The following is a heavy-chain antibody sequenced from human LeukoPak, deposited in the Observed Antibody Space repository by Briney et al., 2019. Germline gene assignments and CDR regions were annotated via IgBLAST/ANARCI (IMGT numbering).Heavy chain of an antibody. CDR2: INHSGST. J-gene: IGHJ6*03. CDR3: ARQNFYRYCRSTSCYRPYYYYYMDV. V-gene: IGHV4-34*01. CDR1: GGSFSGYY. Sequence: SETLSLTCAVYGGSFSGYYWSWIRQPPGKGLEWIGEINHSGSTNYNPSLKSRVTISVDTSKNQFSLKLSSVPAADTTVYYCARQNFYRYCRSTSCYRPYYYYYMDVWGKGTTVTVSS. D-gene: IGHD2-2*01.